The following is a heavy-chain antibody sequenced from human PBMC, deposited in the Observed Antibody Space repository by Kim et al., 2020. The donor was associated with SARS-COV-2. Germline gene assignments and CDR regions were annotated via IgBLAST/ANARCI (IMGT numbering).Heavy chain of an antibody. Sequence: SNKYYADSVKGRFTISRDNSTNTLYLQMNSLRAEDTAVYYCARDRYSLDYWGQGTLVTVSS. J-gene: IGHJ4*02. CDR3: ARDRYSLDY. CDR2: SNK. D-gene: IGHD1-1*01. V-gene: IGHV3-30-3*01.